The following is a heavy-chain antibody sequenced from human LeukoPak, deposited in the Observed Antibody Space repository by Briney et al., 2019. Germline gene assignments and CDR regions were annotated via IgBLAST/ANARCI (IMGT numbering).Heavy chain of an antibody. J-gene: IGHJ3*02. CDR1: GFIFSNFA. CDR2: ISGTGAGT. CDR3: ARAFSDDSSGWTAFDI. V-gene: IGHV3-23*01. D-gene: IGHD3-22*01. Sequence: GGSLRLSCAASGFIFSNFAMTWVRQAPGKGLEWVSTISGTGAGTDSADSVKGRFTISRDNSKNTLYLQMNSLRAEDTAMYYCARAFSDDSSGWTAFDIWGQGTMVTVSS.